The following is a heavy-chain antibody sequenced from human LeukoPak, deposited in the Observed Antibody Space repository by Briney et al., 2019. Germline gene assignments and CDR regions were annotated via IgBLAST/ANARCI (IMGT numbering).Heavy chain of an antibody. V-gene: IGHV3-23*01. Sequence: GGTLRLSCAAAGFTFSTYGMTWVRQAPGKGLEWVSAIGGSGVSTYYADSVKGRFTISRDNSRNTLYLQMNSLRAEDTAVYYCAKDLAGITIFGVVTPGWFDPWGQGTLVTVSS. CDR3: AKDLAGITIFGVVTPGWFDP. J-gene: IGHJ5*02. CDR2: IGGSGVST. D-gene: IGHD3-3*01. CDR1: GFTFSTYG.